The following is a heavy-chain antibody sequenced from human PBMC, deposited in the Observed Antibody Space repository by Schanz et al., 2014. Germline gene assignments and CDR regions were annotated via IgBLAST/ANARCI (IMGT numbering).Heavy chain of an antibody. J-gene: IGHJ4*02. CDR1: GYTFTSYG. D-gene: IGHD3-22*01. CDR3: ARAGQDYSDSSGYATYYFGN. Sequence: QVQLVQSGAEVKKPGASVKVSCKASGYTFTSYGINWVRHAPGQGLEWMGRIIPITGITNYAQKFQGRVTITADKSTSTAYMELSNLRSEDTAVYYCARAGQDYSDSSGYATYYFGNWGQGTLVTVSS. CDR2: IIPITGIT. V-gene: IGHV1-69*04.